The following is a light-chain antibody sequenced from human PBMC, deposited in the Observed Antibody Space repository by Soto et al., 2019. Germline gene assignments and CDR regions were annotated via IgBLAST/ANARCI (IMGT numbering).Light chain of an antibody. Sequence: QSVLTQPASVSGSPGQSITISCTGTSSDVGSYNYVSWYQQHPGKAPKLMIYEVSNRPSGASNRFSGSKSGNTASLTISRLQAEDEAVYYCSSYTTSSTYVFGTGTKLTVL. CDR3: SSYTTSSTYV. CDR1: SSDVGSYNY. J-gene: IGLJ1*01. CDR2: EVS. V-gene: IGLV2-14*01.